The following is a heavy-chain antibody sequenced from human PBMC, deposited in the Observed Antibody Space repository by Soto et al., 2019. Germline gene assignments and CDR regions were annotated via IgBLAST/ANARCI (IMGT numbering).Heavy chain of an antibody. CDR3: ARRLDY. V-gene: IGHV4-34*02. CDR1: GGSFSGSY. J-gene: IGHJ4*02. CDR2: INHSGNT. Sequence: QVQLQQWGAGLLKPSETLSLTCAVYGGSFSGSYWSWIRQPPGKGLEWIGEINHSGNTNYNPSFKSRVSISVDTPKTQFSLNLTSVTAADTAVYYCARRLDYWGQGTLVTVSS.